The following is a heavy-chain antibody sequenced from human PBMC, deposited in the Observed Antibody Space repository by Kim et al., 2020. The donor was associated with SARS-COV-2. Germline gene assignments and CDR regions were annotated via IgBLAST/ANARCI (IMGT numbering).Heavy chain of an antibody. CDR2: INSASTTI. CDR1: GFSLSSSS. Sequence: GGSLRLSCAVSGFSLSSSSMNWVRQAPGKRLEWVSYINSASTTIYYAASVEGRFIVSRDKAKKSVFMQMNSLRDEDTAVYYCARGTRYVDCWGQGTLVTV. CDR3: ARGTRYVDC. D-gene: IGHD1-20*01. J-gene: IGHJ4*02. V-gene: IGHV3-48*02.